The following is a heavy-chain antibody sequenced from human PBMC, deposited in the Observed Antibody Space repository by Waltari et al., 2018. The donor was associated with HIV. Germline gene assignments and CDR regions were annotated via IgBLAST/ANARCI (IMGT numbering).Heavy chain of an antibody. V-gene: IGHV3-11*01. CDR3: VRDNHDFWSGHYFDS. J-gene: IGHJ4*02. CDR1: GFTFCEYS. CDR2: ISSSGGTT. D-gene: IGHD3-3*01. Sequence: QVQLVESGGGLVKPGGSLTLSCAASGFTFCEYSMRWIRQAPGKGLEWLSYISSSGGTTYYAESVRGRFTISRDSAKHSLFLQMNSLRAEDTAVYYCVRDNHDFWSGHYFDSWGQGTLVTVSS.